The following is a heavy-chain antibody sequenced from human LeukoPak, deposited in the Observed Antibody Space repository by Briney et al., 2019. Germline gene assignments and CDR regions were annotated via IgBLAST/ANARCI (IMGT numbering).Heavy chain of an antibody. D-gene: IGHD5-18*01. V-gene: IGHV3-48*01. CDR1: GFTFSSYS. J-gene: IGHJ4*02. Sequence: GGSLRLSCAASGFTFSSYSMNWVRQAPGKGLEWVSYISSSSSTIYYADSVKGRFTISRDNAKNSLYLQMNRLRAEDTAVYYCARDTDVGYSYGHRGFDYWGQGTLVTVSS. CDR2: ISSSSSTI. CDR3: ARDTDVGYSYGHRGFDY.